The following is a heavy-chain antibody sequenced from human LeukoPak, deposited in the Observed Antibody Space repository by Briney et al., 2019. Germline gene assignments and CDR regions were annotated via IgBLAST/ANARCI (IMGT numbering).Heavy chain of an antibody. V-gene: IGHV3-15*01. CDR2: IKSKTDSGTT. Sequence: PGGSLRLSCAASGFTFSNAWMSWARQAPGKGLEWVGRIKSKTDSGTTDYAAPVKGRFTISRDDSKNTLYLQMNSLKTEDTAVYYCTTDRWDIVVVPAADVWGKGNPGHRLL. D-gene: IGHD2-2*01. CDR1: GFTFSNAW. J-gene: IGHJ6*04. CDR3: TTDRWDIVVVPAADV.